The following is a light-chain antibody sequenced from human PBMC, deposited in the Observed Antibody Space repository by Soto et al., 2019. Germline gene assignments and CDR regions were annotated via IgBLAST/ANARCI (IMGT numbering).Light chain of an antibody. J-gene: IGKJ2*01. CDR3: QQSYSTPYT. V-gene: IGKV1-39*01. CDR2: AAS. CDR1: QSISSY. Sequence: IQRTPSPSSLSASVGDRVPITCRASQSISSYLNWYQQKPGKAPKLLIYAASSLQSGVPSRFSGSGSGTDFTLTISSLQPEDFATYYCQQSYSTPYTLEQGT.